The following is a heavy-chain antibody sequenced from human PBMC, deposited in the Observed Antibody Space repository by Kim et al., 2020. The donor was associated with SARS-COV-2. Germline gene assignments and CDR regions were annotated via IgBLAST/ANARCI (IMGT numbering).Heavy chain of an antibody. J-gene: IGHJ3*02. D-gene: IGHD1-26*01. CDR3: ARVLENWEPAAFDI. V-gene: IGHV3-21*01. CDR2: ISSSSSYI. Sequence: GKGLEWVSSISSSSSYIYYADSVKGRFTISRDNAKNSLYLQMNSLRAGDTAVYYCARVLENWEPAAFDIWGQGTMVTVSS.